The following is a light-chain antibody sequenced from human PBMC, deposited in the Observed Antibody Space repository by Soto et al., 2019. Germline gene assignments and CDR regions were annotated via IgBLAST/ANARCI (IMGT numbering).Light chain of an antibody. CDR3: HQDENWPAYT. V-gene: IGKV3-15*01. CDR2: GAS. Sequence: EIVMTQSPVTLSVSPGERATLSCRASHSISHNLAWYQQKPGQAPRLLIYGASTRATGIPSRFSGSGSGTECTLTISSLQSEDFAVYYCHQDENWPAYTFGQGTKLEIK. CDR1: HSISHN. J-gene: IGKJ2*01.